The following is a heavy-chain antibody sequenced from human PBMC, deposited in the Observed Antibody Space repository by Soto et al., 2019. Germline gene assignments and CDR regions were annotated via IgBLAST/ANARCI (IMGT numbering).Heavy chain of an antibody. D-gene: IGHD2-15*01. CDR3: AKQTGSGRHYYYGMDV. Sequence: PGGSLRLSCVASGFTFDDYTMHWVRQAPGKGLEWVSLISWDGGSTYYADSVKGRFTISRDNSKNSLYLQMNSLRTEDTALYYCAKQTGSGRHYYYGMDVWGQGTTVTVSS. V-gene: IGHV3-43*01. J-gene: IGHJ6*02. CDR2: ISWDGGST. CDR1: GFTFDDYT.